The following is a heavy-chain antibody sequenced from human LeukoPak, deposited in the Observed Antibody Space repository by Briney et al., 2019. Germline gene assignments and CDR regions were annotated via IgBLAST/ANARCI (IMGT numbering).Heavy chain of an antibody. Sequence: SETLSLTCTVSGGSIRSSYYYWGWIRQPPGKGLEWIGYIYYSGSTNYNPSLKSRVTISVDTSKNQFSLKLSSVTAADTAVYYCARDLTEDDAFDIWGQGTMVTVSS. CDR1: GGSIRSSYYY. D-gene: IGHD1-14*01. V-gene: IGHV4-61*01. CDR3: ARDLTEDDAFDI. J-gene: IGHJ3*02. CDR2: IYYSGST.